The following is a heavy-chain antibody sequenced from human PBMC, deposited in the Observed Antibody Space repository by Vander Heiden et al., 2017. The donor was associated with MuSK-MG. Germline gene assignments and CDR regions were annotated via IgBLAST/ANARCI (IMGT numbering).Heavy chain of an antibody. D-gene: IGHD3-16*02. V-gene: IGHV4-59*01. Sequence: QVQLQESGPGLVKPSESLSLTCTVSGGSIITYYWSWIRQPPGKGLEWIGYIYYSGSTNYNPSLKSRVTISVDTSKNQFSLKLSSVTAADTAVYYCARATRYYDYVWGSYRLNWFDPWGQGTLVTVSS. CDR1: GGSIITYY. J-gene: IGHJ5*02. CDR3: ARATRYYDYVWGSYRLNWFDP. CDR2: IYYSGST.